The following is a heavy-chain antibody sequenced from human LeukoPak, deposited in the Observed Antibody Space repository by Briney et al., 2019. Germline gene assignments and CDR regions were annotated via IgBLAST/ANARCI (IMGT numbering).Heavy chain of an antibody. Sequence: GGSLRLSCAASGFTVSNNYMSWVRQAPGKGLEWVSISYSDGNTNYADSVKGRFTISRDTSQNTLSLQMNSLRAEDTAVYYCVRKNRDFNAAFDIWGQGTVVTVSS. J-gene: IGHJ3*02. CDR1: GFTVSNNY. D-gene: IGHD1-14*01. CDR3: VRKNRDFNAAFDI. CDR2: SYSDGNT. V-gene: IGHV3-53*01.